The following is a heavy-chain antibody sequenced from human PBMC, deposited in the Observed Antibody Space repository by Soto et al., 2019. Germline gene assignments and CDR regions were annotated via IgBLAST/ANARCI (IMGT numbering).Heavy chain of an antibody. CDR3: AREWSTSGDLDY. J-gene: IGHJ4*02. Sequence: QVQLVESGGGVVQPGRSLRLSCAASGFTFSSHSIKWVRQAPGKGLEWVEVISYDGSIKYYADAVKGRFTISRDNSKNSACLQMNSLRAEDTAVFYCAREWSTSGDLDYWGQGTLVIFSS. D-gene: IGHD3-10*01. CDR2: ISYDGSIK. CDR1: GFTFSSHS. V-gene: IGHV3-30-3*01.